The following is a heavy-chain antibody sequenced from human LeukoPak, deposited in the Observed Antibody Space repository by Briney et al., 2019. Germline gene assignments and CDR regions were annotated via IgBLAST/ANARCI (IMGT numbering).Heavy chain of an antibody. Sequence: SETLSLTCAVYGGSFSGYYWSWIRQPPGKGLEWIGSIYYSGSTYYNPSLKSRVTISVDTSKNQFSLKLSSVTAADTAVYYCARGSGWFDPWGQGTLVTVSS. CDR1: GGSFSGYY. D-gene: IGHD6-25*01. V-gene: IGHV4-34*01. CDR2: IYYSGST. J-gene: IGHJ5*02. CDR3: ARGSGWFDP.